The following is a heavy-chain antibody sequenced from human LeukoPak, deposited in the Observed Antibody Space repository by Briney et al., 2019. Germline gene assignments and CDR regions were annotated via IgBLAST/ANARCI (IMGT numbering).Heavy chain of an antibody. D-gene: IGHD4-17*01. Sequence: AASVKVSCKASGGTFSSYAISWVRQAPGQGLEWMGRIIPILGIANYAQKFQGRVTITADKSTSTAYMELSSLRSEDTAVYYCARGTETTAGADAFDIWGQGTMVTVSS. J-gene: IGHJ3*02. CDR3: ARGTETTAGADAFDI. V-gene: IGHV1-69*04. CDR1: GGTFSSYA. CDR2: IIPILGIA.